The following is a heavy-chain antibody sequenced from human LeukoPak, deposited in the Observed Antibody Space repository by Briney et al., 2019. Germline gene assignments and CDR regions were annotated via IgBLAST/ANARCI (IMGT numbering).Heavy chain of an antibody. Sequence: ASVKVSCKASGYTFTSYDINWVRQATGQGLEWMGWMNPNSGNTGYAQKFQGRVTMTRNTSISTAYMELSSLRSGDTAVYYCARERGGSGYSHGGLDYWGQGTLVTVSS. V-gene: IGHV1-8*01. CDR3: ARERGGSGYSHGGLDY. D-gene: IGHD5-18*01. CDR2: MNPNSGNT. CDR1: GYTFTSYD. J-gene: IGHJ4*02.